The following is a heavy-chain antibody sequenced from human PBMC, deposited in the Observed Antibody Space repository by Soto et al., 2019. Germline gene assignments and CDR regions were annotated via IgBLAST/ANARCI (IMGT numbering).Heavy chain of an antibody. CDR2: IYTKERT. Sequence: SETLSLTCTVSGGSITNYYWSWIRQPAGKGLEWIGRIYTKERTNYNLSFRNRVTMSVDTSKNQFSLKLDAVTAADTAVYYCARDDYKDGGNNWFDPWGQGTLVTVS. V-gene: IGHV4-4*07. D-gene: IGHD3-16*01. J-gene: IGHJ5*02. CDR1: GGSITNYY. CDR3: ARDDYKDGGNNWFDP.